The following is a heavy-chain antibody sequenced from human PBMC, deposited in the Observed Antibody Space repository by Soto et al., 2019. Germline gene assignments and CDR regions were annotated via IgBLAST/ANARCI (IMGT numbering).Heavy chain of an antibody. Sequence: PSKTLSLTCTVSGGSISSYYWSLIRQPPGKGPEWIGYIYYSGSTNYNPSLKSRVTISVDTSKNQFSLKLSSVTAADTAVYYCARAPRGNYGYPSYFDYWGQGTLVTVSS. CDR2: IYYSGST. D-gene: IGHD3-10*01. J-gene: IGHJ4*02. CDR1: GGSISSYY. CDR3: ARAPRGNYGYPSYFDY. V-gene: IGHV4-59*01.